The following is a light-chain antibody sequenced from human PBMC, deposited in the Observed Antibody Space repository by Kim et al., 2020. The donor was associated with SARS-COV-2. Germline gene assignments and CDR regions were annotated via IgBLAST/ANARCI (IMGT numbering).Light chain of an antibody. CDR1: SSDIGGYNY. CDR3: SSYTSSRSPYV. V-gene: IGLV2-14*03. Sequence: QSLTISCTGTSSDIGGYNYVSWYQQNPGKAPKLMIYDVSHRPAGVSSRFSGSKSGNTASLTISWLQAEDEADYYCSSYTSSRSPYVFGTGTKVTVL. J-gene: IGLJ1*01. CDR2: DVS.